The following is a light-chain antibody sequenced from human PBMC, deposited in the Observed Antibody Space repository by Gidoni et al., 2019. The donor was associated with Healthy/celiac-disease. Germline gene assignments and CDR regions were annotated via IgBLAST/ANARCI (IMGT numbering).Light chain of an antibody. CDR3: QQYNSYLYT. CDR1: QSISSW. V-gene: IGKV1-5*03. J-gene: IGKJ2*01. Sequence: DIQMTKSPSTLPASVGDRVTITCRASQSISSWLAWYQQKPGKAPKLLIYKASSLESGVPSRFSGSGSGTEFTLTISSLKPDDFATYYCQQYNSYLYTFGQGTKLEIK. CDR2: KAS.